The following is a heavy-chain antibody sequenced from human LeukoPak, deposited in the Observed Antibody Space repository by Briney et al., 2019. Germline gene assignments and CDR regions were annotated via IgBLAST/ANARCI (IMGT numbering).Heavy chain of an antibody. CDR1: GFTFSSYG. D-gene: IGHD3-22*01. CDR3: ARCQIGAYYYDSSGYPTTDYYGMDV. CDR2: IRYDGSNK. V-gene: IGHV3-30*02. Sequence: PGGSLRLSCAASGFTFSSYGMHWVRQAPGKGLEWVAFIRYDGSNKYYADSVKGRFTISRDNAKNSLYLQMNSLRAEDTAVYYCARCQIGAYYYDSSGYPTTDYYGMDVWGQGTTVTVSS. J-gene: IGHJ6*02.